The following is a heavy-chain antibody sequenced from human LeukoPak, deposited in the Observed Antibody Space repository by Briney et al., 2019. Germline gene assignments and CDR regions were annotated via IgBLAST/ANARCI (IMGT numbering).Heavy chain of an antibody. V-gene: IGHV1-2*02. J-gene: IGHJ5*02. CDR1: GYTFTGYY. D-gene: IGHD2-2*01. Sequence: ASVKASCKASGYTFTGYYMHWVRQAPGQGLEWMGWINPNNGGTNYAQKFQGRVTMTRDTSISTAYMELSRLRSDDTAVYYCARERGQGYQLLGDWFDPWGQGTLVTVSS. CDR3: ARERGQGYQLLGDWFDP. CDR2: INPNNGGT.